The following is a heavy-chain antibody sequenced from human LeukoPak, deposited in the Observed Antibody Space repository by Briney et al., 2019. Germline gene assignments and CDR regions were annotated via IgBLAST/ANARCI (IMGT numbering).Heavy chain of an antibody. D-gene: IGHD6-19*01. V-gene: IGHV3-11*05. J-gene: IGHJ1*01. Sequence: GESLRLSCAASGFTFSDYYMSWIRQAPGKGLEWVSYIISSSSYTNYADSVKGRFTISRDNAKNSLYLQMNSLRAEDTAVYYCARGAVTVAGPAEYFQHWGQGTLVTVSS. CDR1: GFTFSDYY. CDR2: IISSSSYT. CDR3: ARGAVTVAGPAEYFQH.